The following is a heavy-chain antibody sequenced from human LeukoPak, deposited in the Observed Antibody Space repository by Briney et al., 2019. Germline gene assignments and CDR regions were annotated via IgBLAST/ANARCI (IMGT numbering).Heavy chain of an antibody. CDR1: GGSISGGGYF. CDR3: ARVDTAMAYFDY. CDR2: IFNSGGT. Sequence: SETLSLTCTVSGGSISGGGYFWSWIRQHPGKGLEWIGYIFNSGGTFYSPSLKSRVTISLDTSKNQIFLKLSSVTAADTAVYYCARVDTAMAYFDYWGQGTLVTVSS. D-gene: IGHD5-18*01. J-gene: IGHJ4*02. V-gene: IGHV4-31*03.